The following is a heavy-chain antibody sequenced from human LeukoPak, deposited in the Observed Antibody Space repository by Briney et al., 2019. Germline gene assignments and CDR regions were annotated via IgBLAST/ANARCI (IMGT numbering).Heavy chain of an antibody. J-gene: IGHJ4*02. CDR1: GYSFTSYW. D-gene: IGHD6-6*01. V-gene: IGHV5-51*01. Sequence: MHGESLKISCKGSGYSFTSYWIAWVRQMSGKGLEWMGIIYPGDSETRYSPSFQGQVTISADKSISTAYLQWSSLKASDTAMYYCARRYSSSSSWSDYWGQGTLVTVSS. CDR2: IYPGDSET. CDR3: ARRYSSSSSWSDY.